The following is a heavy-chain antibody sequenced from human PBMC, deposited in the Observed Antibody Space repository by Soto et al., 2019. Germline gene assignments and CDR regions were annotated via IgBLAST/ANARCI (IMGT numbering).Heavy chain of an antibody. CDR1: GDSISRDGFS. CDR3: AREMSYYFDS. J-gene: IGHJ4*02. Sequence: QLQLQESGSGLVKPSQTLVLTCTVSGDSISRDGFSWSWIRQPPGKGLEWIGFIYHSGATYYNPSLKSRVTTSIVKSKNQFSLRLASVTAADTAVYYCAREMSYYFDSWGQGTLVTVSS. V-gene: IGHV4-30-2*01. CDR2: IYHSGAT.